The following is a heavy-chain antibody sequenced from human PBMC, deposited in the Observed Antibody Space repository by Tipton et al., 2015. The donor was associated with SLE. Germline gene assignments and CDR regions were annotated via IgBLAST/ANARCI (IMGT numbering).Heavy chain of an antibody. D-gene: IGHD1/OR15-1a*01. J-gene: IGHJ6*03. Sequence: QVQLVQSGAEVKMPGASVRVSCKASGYDFNTYGIAWVRQAPGQGLEWMAWISGYNDNTNHAQKFQGRVTLSTDASTNTAYMDLGNLRSDDTAVYYCARTRTYYYYYYMDVWGKGPRSPSP. CDR1: GYDFNTYG. CDR3: ARTRTYYYYYYMDV. CDR2: ISGYNDNT. V-gene: IGHV1-18*01.